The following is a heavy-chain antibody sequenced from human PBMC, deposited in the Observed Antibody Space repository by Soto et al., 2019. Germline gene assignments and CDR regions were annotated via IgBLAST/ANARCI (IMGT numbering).Heavy chain of an antibody. CDR1: GGSISSGGYY. Sequence: QVQLQESGPGLVKPSQTLSLTCTVSGGSISSGGYYWNWIRQHAGKGLEWIGYIYFSGSTYYNPSLKSRVTISIATSRSQFSLKLSSVTAADTAVFYSARGTPGGGGGAFDIWGQGTMVTVSP. J-gene: IGHJ3*02. V-gene: IGHV4-31*03. CDR3: ARGTPGGGGGAFDI. CDR2: IYFSGST. D-gene: IGHD3-16*01.